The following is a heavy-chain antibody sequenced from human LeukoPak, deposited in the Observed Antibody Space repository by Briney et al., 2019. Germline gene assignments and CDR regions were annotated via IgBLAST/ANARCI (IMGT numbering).Heavy chain of an antibody. CDR2: IYYSGST. CDR1: GGSISSSSYY. V-gene: IGHV4-39*01. J-gene: IGHJ3*02. CDR3: ARFPARGDIVVVPAASDAFDI. Sequence: SETLSLTCTVSGGSISSSSYYWGWIRQPPGKGLXWIGSIYYSGSTYYNPSLKSRVTISVDTSKNQFSLKLSSVTAADTAVYYCARFPARGDIVVVPAASDAFDIWGQGTMVTVSS. D-gene: IGHD2-2*01.